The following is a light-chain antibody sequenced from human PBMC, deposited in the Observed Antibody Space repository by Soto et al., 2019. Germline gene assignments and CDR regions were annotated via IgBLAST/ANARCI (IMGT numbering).Light chain of an antibody. J-gene: IGKJ1*01. CDR1: QTITGTY. CDR2: GAS. V-gene: IGKV3-20*01. Sequence: EIVMTQSPATLSVSPGERATLSCRASQTITGTYLAWYQQKPGQAPRLLIYGASFRATGIPDRFSGSGSGTDFTLTITRLEPEDFAVYYCQQFGGSSRTFGQGTKVDIK. CDR3: QQFGGSSRT.